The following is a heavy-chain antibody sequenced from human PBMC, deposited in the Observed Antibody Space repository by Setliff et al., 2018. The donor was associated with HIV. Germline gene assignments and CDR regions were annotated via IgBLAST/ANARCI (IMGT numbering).Heavy chain of an antibody. CDR2: IYHSGST. V-gene: IGHV4-38-2*01. Sequence: PSETLSLTCAVSGYSISSAYYWGWVRQSPGKGLEWIGSIYHSGSTNYNPSLKSRVTLSVDTSKHQFSLKLSSVTAADTAVYYCARLDCSSSSGFVDYWGQGTLVTVSS. CDR3: ARLDCSSSSGFVDY. D-gene: IGHD2-2*01. J-gene: IGHJ4*02. CDR1: GYSISSAYY.